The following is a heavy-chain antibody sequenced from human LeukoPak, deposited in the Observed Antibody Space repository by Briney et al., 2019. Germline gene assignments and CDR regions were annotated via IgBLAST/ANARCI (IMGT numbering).Heavy chain of an antibody. CDR2: ISAYNGNT. Sequence: RRASVKVSCKASGYTFTSYGISWVRQAPGQGLEWMGWISAYNGNTNYAQKLQGRVTMTTDTSTSTAYMELRSLRSDDTAVYYCARTGVERFLEWLLMDYFDYWGQGTLVTVSS. D-gene: IGHD3-3*01. CDR3: ARTGVERFLEWLLMDYFDY. J-gene: IGHJ4*02. CDR1: GYTFTSYG. V-gene: IGHV1-18*01.